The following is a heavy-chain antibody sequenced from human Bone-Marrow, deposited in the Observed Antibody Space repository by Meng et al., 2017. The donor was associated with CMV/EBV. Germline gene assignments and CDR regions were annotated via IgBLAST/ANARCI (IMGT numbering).Heavy chain of an antibody. J-gene: IGHJ4*02. CDR2: IKQDGSEK. CDR1: GFTVSSNY. Sequence: GESLKISCAASGFTVSSNYMSWVRQAPGKGLEWVANIKQDGSEKYYVDSVKGRFTISRDNAKNSLYLQMNSLRAEDTAVYYCARTFDYWGQGTLVTVSS. CDR3: ARTFDY. V-gene: IGHV3-7*01.